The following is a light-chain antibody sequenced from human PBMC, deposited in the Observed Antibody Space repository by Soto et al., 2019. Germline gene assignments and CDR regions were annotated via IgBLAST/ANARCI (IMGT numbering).Light chain of an antibody. J-gene: IGKJ1*01. CDR1: RSVASF. Sequence: EIVVTQSPGTLSLSPGERATLSCRASRSVASFLAWYQQKPGQAPRLLIYGASSRATGIPDRFSGSGSGTDFTLTISRLEPGDFAVYYCQQYANSPQPFGQGTKVEIK. CDR3: QQYANSPQP. V-gene: IGKV3-20*01. CDR2: GAS.